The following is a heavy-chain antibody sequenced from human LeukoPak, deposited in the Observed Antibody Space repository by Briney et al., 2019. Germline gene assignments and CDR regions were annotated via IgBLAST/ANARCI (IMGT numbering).Heavy chain of an antibody. CDR2: INPNSGGT. D-gene: IGHD3-10*01. J-gene: IGHJ6*02. Sequence: ASVKVSCKASGYTFTGYYMHWVRQAPGQGLEWMGWINPNSGGTNYAQKFQGWVTMTRDTSISTAYMELSRLRSDDTAVYYCARELLWFGEPCYYYGMDVWGQGTTVTVSS. CDR1: GYTFTGYY. CDR3: ARELLWFGEPCYYYGMDV. V-gene: IGHV1-2*04.